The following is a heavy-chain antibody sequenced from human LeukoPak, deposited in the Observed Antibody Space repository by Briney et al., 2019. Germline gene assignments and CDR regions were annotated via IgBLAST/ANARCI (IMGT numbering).Heavy chain of an antibody. V-gene: IGHV1-46*01. J-gene: IGHJ4*02. CDR2: IYPRDGST. CDR3: ARDQEGFDY. CDR1: GYTFTSNY. Sequence: ASVKVSCKASGYTFTSNYIHWVRQAPGQGLEWMGMIYPRDGSTSYAQKIQGRVTVTRDTSTSTVHTELSGLRSEDTAVYYCARDQEGFDYWGQGTLVTVSS.